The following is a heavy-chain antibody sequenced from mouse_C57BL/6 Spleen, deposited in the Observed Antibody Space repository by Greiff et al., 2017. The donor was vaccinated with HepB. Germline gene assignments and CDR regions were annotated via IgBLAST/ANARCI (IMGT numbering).Heavy chain of an antibody. J-gene: IGHJ1*03. CDR2: IRSKSSNYAT. V-gene: IGHV10-3*01. Sequence: DAGGGLVPPKGSLKLSCAASGFTFNTYAMHWVRQAPGKGLEWVARIRSKSSNYATYYADSVKDRFTISRDDSQSMLYLQMNNLKTEDTAMYYCVRDYYGSSYDWYFDFWGTGTTVTVSS. D-gene: IGHD1-1*01. CDR3: VRDYYGSSYDWYFDF. CDR1: GFTFNTYA.